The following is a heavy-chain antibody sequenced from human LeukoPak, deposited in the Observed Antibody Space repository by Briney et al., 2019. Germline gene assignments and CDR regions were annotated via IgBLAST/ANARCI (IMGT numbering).Heavy chain of an antibody. CDR1: GFTFSSYE. CDR2: ISNSGSTR. V-gene: IGHV3-48*03. Sequence: GGSLRLSCAASGFTFSSYEMNWVRQAPGQGLEWVSYISNSGSTRYYADSVKGRFTIFRDNAKNSLYLQMNSLRAEDTAVYYCARDQGHFYYYGLDIWGQGTTVTVSS. CDR3: ARDQGHFYYYGLDI. J-gene: IGHJ6*02.